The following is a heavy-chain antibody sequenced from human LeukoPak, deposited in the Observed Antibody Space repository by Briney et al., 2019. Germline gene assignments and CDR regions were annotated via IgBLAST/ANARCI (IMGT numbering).Heavy chain of an antibody. CDR3: ARDEYDILTGRELDY. D-gene: IGHD3-9*01. CDR1: GFTFSSYW. CDR2: IKQDGSEK. J-gene: IGHJ4*02. Sequence: QPGGSLRLSCAASGFTFSSYWMSWVRQAPGKGLEWVANIKQDGSEKYYVDSVKGRFTISRDNAKNSLYLQMNSLRAEDTAVYYCARDEYDILTGRELDYWGQGTLVTVPS. V-gene: IGHV3-7*03.